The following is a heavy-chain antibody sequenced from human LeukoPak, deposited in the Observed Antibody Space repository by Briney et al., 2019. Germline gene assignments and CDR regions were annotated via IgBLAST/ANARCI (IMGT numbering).Heavy chain of an antibody. CDR1: GYTFIGYY. Sequence: ASVKVSCKASGYTFIGYYMHWVRQAPGQGLEWMGWINPNSGGTNYAQKFQGRVTMTRDTSISTAYMELSRLRSDDTAVYYCASHGEDYYDSSGYYPHWGQGTLVTVSS. V-gene: IGHV1-2*02. D-gene: IGHD3-22*01. J-gene: IGHJ4*02. CDR2: INPNSGGT. CDR3: ASHGEDYYDSSGYYPH.